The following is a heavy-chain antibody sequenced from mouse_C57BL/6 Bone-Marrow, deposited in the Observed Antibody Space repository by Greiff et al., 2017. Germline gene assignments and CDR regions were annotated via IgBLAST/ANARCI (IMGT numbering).Heavy chain of an antibody. CDR3: ARSLYYRAMDY. Sequence: VKVVESGPGLVAPSQSLSITCTVSGFSLTSYGVDWVRQSPGKGLEWLGVIWGAGSTNYNSALKSRLSISKDNSKSQVFLKMNSLRTDDTAMYYCARSLYYRAMDYWGQGTSVTVSS. CDR2: IWGAGST. J-gene: IGHJ4*01. CDR1: GFSLTSYG. V-gene: IGHV2-6*01. D-gene: IGHD2-14*01.